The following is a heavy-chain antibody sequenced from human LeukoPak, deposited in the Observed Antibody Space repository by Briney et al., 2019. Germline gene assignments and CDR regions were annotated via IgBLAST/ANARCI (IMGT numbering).Heavy chain of an antibody. Sequence: PGGSLRLSCTVSGFTSGDYVMNWVRQAPREGLEWVGFTRSKAYGGTTEYAASVKGRFTISRDDSKSIAYLQMNSLKTEDTAVYYCTSPRGNSGWYDYWGQGTLVTVSS. V-gene: IGHV3-49*04. CDR2: TRSKAYGGTT. CDR3: TSPRGNSGWYDY. D-gene: IGHD6-19*01. CDR1: GFTSGDYV. J-gene: IGHJ4*02.